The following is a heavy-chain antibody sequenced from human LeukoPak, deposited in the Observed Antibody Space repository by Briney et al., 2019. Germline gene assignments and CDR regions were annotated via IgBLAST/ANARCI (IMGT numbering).Heavy chain of an antibody. D-gene: IGHD5-18*01. J-gene: IGHJ4*02. CDR2: ISAYNGNT. CDR1: GYTFTSYG. CDR3: ARVLQLWFQGALPYYFDY. Sequence: ASVKVSCKASGYTFTSYGICWVRQAPGQGLEWMGWISAYNGNTNYAQKLQGRVTMTTDTSTSTAYMELRSLRSDDTAVYYCARVLQLWFQGALPYYFDYWGQGTLVTVSS. V-gene: IGHV1-18*01.